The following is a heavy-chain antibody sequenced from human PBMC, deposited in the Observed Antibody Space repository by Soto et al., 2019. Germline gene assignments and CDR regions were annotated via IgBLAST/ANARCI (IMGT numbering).Heavy chain of an antibody. Sequence: QVQLVQSGAEMKKPGSSVKVSCKVSGDSFSSYAISWVRQAPGEGLEWVGGIIPIFETANYAQNLQGRVTITAVESTTTAYLEVTRLRPQDKAVFYCAASDSSSWQHDYWGQGTLITVSS. CDR1: GDSFSSYA. CDR2: IIPIFETA. V-gene: IGHV1-69*01. CDR3: AASDSSSWQHDY. J-gene: IGHJ4*02. D-gene: IGHD6-13*01.